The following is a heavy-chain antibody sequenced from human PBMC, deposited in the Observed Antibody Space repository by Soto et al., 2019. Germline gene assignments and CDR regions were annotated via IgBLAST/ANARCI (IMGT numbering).Heavy chain of an antibody. Sequence: QVQLVQSGAEVKNPGSSVKVSCKASGGTFSSYAIDWVRQAPGQGLEWMGGIIHIFGTADYAQKFQGRVKIPADESTSKAYMELSSLRSEDTAVYYCARGQTGGGWGYYFDYWCQGTLVTVSS. CDR3: ARGQTGGGWGYYFDY. CDR1: GGTFSSYA. J-gene: IGHJ4*02. D-gene: IGHD3-16*01. V-gene: IGHV1-69*12. CDR2: IIHIFGTA.